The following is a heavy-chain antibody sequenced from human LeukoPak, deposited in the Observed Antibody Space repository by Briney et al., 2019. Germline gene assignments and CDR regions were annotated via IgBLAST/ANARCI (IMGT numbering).Heavy chain of an antibody. CDR2: IYSGGST. CDR1: GSTVSSNY. J-gene: IGHJ3*02. Sequence: GGSLRLSCAASGSTVSSNYMSWVRQAPGKGLEWVSVIYSGGSTYYADSVKGRFTISRDNSKNTLYLQMNSLRAEDTAVYYCARSSSWSRDAFDIWGQGTMVTVSS. V-gene: IGHV3-66*02. D-gene: IGHD6-13*01. CDR3: ARSSSWSRDAFDI.